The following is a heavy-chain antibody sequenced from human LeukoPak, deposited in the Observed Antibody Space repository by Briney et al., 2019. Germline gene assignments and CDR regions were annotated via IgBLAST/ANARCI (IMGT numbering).Heavy chain of an antibody. V-gene: IGHV1-2*02. D-gene: IGHD3-22*01. J-gene: IGHJ4*02. Sequence: ASVKVSCKASGYTFTGYYMHWVRQAPGQGLEWMGWINPNSGGTNYAQKFQGRVTMTRDTSIIVYMDLSRLRSDGTAVYYCARGAHYHDSSDGYDYWGQGTLVTVSS. CDR2: INPNSGGT. CDR1: GYTFTGYY. CDR3: ARGAHYHDSSDGYDY.